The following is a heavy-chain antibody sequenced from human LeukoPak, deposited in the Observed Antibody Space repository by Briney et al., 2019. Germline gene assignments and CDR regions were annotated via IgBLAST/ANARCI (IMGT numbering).Heavy chain of an antibody. CDR2: IYYSGST. CDR3: ASSYGSGGYYNAPFDY. D-gene: IGHD3-10*01. V-gene: IGHV4-31*03. Sequence: KASETLSLTCTVSGGSISSGGYYWSWIRQHPGKGLEWIGYIYYSGSTYYNPSLKSRVTISVDTSKNQFSLKLSSVTAADTAVYYCASSYGSGGYYNAPFDYWGQGTLVTVSS. CDR1: GGSISSGGYY. J-gene: IGHJ4*02.